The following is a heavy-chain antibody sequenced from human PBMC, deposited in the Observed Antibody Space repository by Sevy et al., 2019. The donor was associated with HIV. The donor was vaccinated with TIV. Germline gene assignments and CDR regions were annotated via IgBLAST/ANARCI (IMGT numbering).Heavy chain of an antibody. CDR2: IYTSGNT. V-gene: IGHV4-61*02. CDR1: GGSISSGSYY. CDR3: ARVGYCSGGSCYSGDAFDI. D-gene: IGHD2-15*01. J-gene: IGHJ3*02. Sequence: SETLSLTCTVSGGSISSGSYYWSWIRQPAGKGLEWIGRIYTSGNTNYNPSLKSRVTISVDTSKNQFSLKLSSVTAADTAVYYCARVGYCSGGSCYSGDAFDIWGQGTMVTVSS.